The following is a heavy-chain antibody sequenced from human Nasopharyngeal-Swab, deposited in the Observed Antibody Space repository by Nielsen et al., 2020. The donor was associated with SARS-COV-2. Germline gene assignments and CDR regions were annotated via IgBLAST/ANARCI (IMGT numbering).Heavy chain of an antibody. D-gene: IGHD3-3*01. CDR2: IKQDGSEK. Sequence: VRQAPGKGLEWVANIKQDGSEKYYVDSVKGRFTISRDNAKNSLYLQMNSLRAEDTAVYYCERNDFWSGYYKVPMDVWGKGTTVTVSS. CDR3: ERNDFWSGYYKVPMDV. J-gene: IGHJ6*03. V-gene: IGHV3-7*05.